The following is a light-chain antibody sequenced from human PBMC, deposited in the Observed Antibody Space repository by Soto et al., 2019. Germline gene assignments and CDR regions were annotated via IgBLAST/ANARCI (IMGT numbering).Light chain of an antibody. V-gene: IGKV1-5*03. CDR3: QQYNTYLRS. CDR1: QSISTW. J-gene: IGKJ4*01. CDR2: KAS. Sequence: DIQMTQSPSTLSASVGDRVTITCRASQSISTWLAWYQQKPGKAPKLLIYKASNLEGGVPSRFSGSGSGTEFTITINSLQPDDFATYYCQQYNTYLRSFGGGTKGDIK.